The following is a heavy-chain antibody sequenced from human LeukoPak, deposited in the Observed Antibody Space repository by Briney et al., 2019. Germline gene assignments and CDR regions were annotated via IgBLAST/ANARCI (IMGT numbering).Heavy chain of an antibody. D-gene: IGHD4-11*01. V-gene: IGHV4-34*01. CDR2: INHSGST. Sequence: SETLSLTCTVSGGSISSYYWSWIRQPPGKGLEWSGEINHSGSTNYHPSLKSRVTISVDKSKNQFSLKLSSVTAADTAVYYCARRTTVTIPFGYWGQGTLVTVSS. CDR3: ARRTTVTIPFGY. J-gene: IGHJ4*02. CDR1: GGSISSYY.